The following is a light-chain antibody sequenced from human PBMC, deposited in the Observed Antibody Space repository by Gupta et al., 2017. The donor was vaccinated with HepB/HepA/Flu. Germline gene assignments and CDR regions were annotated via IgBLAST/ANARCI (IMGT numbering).Light chain of an antibody. J-gene: IGKJ1*01. CDR2: AAS. Sequence: DIQMTQSPSSLFASGGDRVTITCRASQSIARYVNWYQQKPGKAPKLLIYAASSLQGGVPSRFSGSGSGTDFSITISSLQPEDFAAYYCQQTYSIPWTFGLGTKVEIK. CDR3: QQTYSIPWT. V-gene: IGKV1-39*01. CDR1: QSIARY.